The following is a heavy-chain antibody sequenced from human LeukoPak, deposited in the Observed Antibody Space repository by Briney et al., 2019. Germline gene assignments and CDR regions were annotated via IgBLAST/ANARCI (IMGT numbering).Heavy chain of an antibody. CDR1: GFTFSSYW. Sequence: AGGSLRLSCAGSGFTFSSYWMSWVRQAPGKGLEWVAVISYDGSNKYYADSVKGRFTISRDNSKNTLYLQMNSLRAEDTAVYYCARDLKPYYYGSAIDYWGQGPLVTVSS. CDR3: ARDLKPYYYGSAIDY. J-gene: IGHJ4*02. D-gene: IGHD3-10*01. V-gene: IGHV3-30-3*01. CDR2: ISYDGSNK.